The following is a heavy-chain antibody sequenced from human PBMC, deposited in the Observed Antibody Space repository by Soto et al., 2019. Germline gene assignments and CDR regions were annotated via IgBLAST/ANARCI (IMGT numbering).Heavy chain of an antibody. CDR1: GFTFSSYA. D-gene: IGHD5-12*01. Sequence: GSLRLSCAASGFTFSSYAMSWVRQAPGKGLEWVSAISGSGGSTYYADSVKGRFTISRDNSKNTLYLQMNSLRAEDTAVYYCLAVATINRYYFDYWGQGTLVTVSS. J-gene: IGHJ4*02. CDR2: ISGSGGST. V-gene: IGHV3-23*01. CDR3: LAVATINRYYFDY.